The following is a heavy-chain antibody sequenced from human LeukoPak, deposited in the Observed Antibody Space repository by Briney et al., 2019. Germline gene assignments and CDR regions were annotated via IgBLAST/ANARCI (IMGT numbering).Heavy chain of an antibody. J-gene: IGHJ3*02. V-gene: IGHV4-39*07. CDR3: ASYSGIYSAFEI. Sequence: SETLSLTCTASGDSITNSNYYWGWVRQSPGRGLEWLGNIFYNGGPYYNPSFKSRVVISVDTSKNHFSLTLNAVTAADTAVYHCASYSGIYSAFEIWSQGTLVNVSS. CDR2: IFYNGGP. D-gene: IGHD1-26*01. CDR1: GDSITNSNYY.